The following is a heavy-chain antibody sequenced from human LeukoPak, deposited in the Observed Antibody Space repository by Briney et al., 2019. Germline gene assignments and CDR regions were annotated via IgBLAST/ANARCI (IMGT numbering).Heavy chain of an antibody. Sequence: GASVKISCMGCGYSWTSYWISGVRPMPGKGVEWMGRIDPSDSYTYYSPSLQGHVTISAAKSISAAYLQCSSLKDSATAMYYCARRRTAYDSSGYYLYYFDYWGQGTLVTVSS. D-gene: IGHD3-22*01. CDR1: GYSWTSYW. V-gene: IGHV5-10-1*01. J-gene: IGHJ4*02. CDR3: ARRRTAYDSSGYYLYYFDY. CDR2: IDPSDSYT.